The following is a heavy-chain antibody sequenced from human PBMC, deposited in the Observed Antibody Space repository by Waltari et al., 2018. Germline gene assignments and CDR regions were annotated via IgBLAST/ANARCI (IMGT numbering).Heavy chain of an antibody. CDR2: IKEDGSEI. V-gene: IGHV3-7*03. CDR1: GFAFSKNW. Sequence: DVRLVESGGGLVQPGGSLSLSCSTSGFAFSKNWMSWVRQAPGKGLEWVANIKEDGSEIYYVDSVKGRFTLSRDNTKNSLCLQMNSLKPDDTAVYYCAASTAWYGTYFDYWGQGSLVTVA. D-gene: IGHD6-19*01. CDR3: AASTAWYGTYFDY. J-gene: IGHJ4*02.